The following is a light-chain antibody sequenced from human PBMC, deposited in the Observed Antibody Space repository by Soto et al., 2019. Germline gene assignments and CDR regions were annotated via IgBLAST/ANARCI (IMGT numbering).Light chain of an antibody. CDR3: QQYYSTPLT. Sequence: DIGMTHSPASLSVSLCDISTINFKSIQSFLYSSNNKNYLAWYQQKPGQPPKLLIYWASTRESGVPDRFSGSGSGTDFTLTISSLQAEDVAVYYCQQYYSTPLTFGGGTKVDIK. CDR2: WAS. J-gene: IGKJ4*01. CDR1: QSFLYSSNNKNY. V-gene: IGKV4-1*01.